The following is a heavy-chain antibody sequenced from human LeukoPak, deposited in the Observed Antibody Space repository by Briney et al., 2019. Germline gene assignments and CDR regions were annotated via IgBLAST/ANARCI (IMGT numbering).Heavy chain of an antibody. CDR1: GYTFTSYY. D-gene: IGHD1-14*01. Sequence: ASVKVSCKASGYTFTSYYMHWVRQAPGQGLEWMGGIIPIFGTANYAQKFQGRVTITADESTSTAYMELSSLRSEDTAVYYCARDYPEPRYYYYGMDVWGQGTTVTVSS. J-gene: IGHJ6*02. CDR3: ARDYPEPRYYYYGMDV. V-gene: IGHV1-69*13. CDR2: IIPIFGTA.